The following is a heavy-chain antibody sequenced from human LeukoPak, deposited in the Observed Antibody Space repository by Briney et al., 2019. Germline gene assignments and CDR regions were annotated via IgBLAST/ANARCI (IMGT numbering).Heavy chain of an antibody. CDR2: IYYPGST. J-gene: IGHJ5*02. CDR3: ARRPLGSGPYNWFDP. D-gene: IGHD6-19*01. Sequence: SETLSLTCTVSGGSISSYYWSWIRQPPGKGLEWIGYIYYPGSTNYNPSLESRVTISLDTSKNQFSLKLRSVTAADTAVYYCARRPLGSGPYNWFDPWGQGTLVTVSS. V-gene: IGHV4-59*08. CDR1: GGSISSYY.